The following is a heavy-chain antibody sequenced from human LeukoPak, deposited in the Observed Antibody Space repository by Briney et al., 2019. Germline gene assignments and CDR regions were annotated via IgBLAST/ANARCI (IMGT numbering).Heavy chain of an antibody. D-gene: IGHD6-13*01. CDR3: ASTWSSSWYYFDY. J-gene: IGHJ4*02. V-gene: IGHV3-30*04. CDR2: ISYDGSNK. CDR1: GFTFSSYV. Sequence: GGSLRLSCAASGFTFSSYVMHWVRQAPGKGLEWVAVISYDGSNKYYADSVKGRFTISRDNSKNTLYLQMNSLRAEDTAVYYCASTWSSSWYYFDYWGQGTLVTVSS.